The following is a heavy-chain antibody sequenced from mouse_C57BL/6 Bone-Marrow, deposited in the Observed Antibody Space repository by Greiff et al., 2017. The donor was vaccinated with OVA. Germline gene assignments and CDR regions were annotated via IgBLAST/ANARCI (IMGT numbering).Heavy chain of an antibody. Sequence: VQLQQSGPELVKPGASVKISCKASGYTFTDYYMNWVKQSHGKSLEWIGDINPNNGGTSYNQKFKGKATLTVDKSSSTAYMELSSLTSVDSAVYYCASGYWDVDYWGQGTTLTVSS. CDR2: INPNNGGT. CDR3: ASGYWDVDY. V-gene: IGHV1-26*01. CDR1: GYTFTDYY. J-gene: IGHJ2*01. D-gene: IGHD4-1*01.